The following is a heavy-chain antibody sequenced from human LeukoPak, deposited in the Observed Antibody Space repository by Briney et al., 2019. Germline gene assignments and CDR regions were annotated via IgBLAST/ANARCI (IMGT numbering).Heavy chain of an antibody. CDR1: GFTFNSYE. CDR2: ISSSSGTI. V-gene: IGHV3-48*03. CDR3: ARGASYGGNSYFDY. Sequence: PGGSLRLSCVASGFTFNSYEMNWVRQAPGKGLEWVSYISSSSGTIYYADSLKGRFTIFRDNAKNSLYLQMNSLRAEDTAVYYCARGASYGGNSYFDYWGQGTLVTVSS. D-gene: IGHD4-23*01. J-gene: IGHJ4*02.